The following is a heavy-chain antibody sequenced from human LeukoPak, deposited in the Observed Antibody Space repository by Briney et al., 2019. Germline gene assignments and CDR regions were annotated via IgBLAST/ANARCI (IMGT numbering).Heavy chain of an antibody. CDR2: INGSGGST. Sequence: QSGGSLRLSCAASGFTFSSYAMSWVRQAPGKGLEWVSDINGSGGSTYYADSVKGRFTISRDNSKNTLYLQMNSLRAEDTAVYYCAKDTKEGYSGYDYDYWGQGTLVTVSS. D-gene: IGHD5-12*01. J-gene: IGHJ4*02. V-gene: IGHV3-23*01. CDR3: AKDTKEGYSGYDYDY. CDR1: GFTFSSYA.